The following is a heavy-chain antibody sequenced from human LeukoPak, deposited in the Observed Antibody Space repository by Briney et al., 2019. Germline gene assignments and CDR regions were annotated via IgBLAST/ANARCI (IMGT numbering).Heavy chain of an antibody. J-gene: IGHJ4*02. CDR3: ARYVVASACFDS. CDR2: MNSDGTIT. V-gene: IGHV3-74*01. D-gene: IGHD2-21*01. Sequence: GGSLRPSCAASGFTLSGYWMHWVRQAPGEGLVWVSRMNSDGTITTYADSVRGRFTISRDNAKNTLYLQMSSLRAEDTAVYYCARYVVASACFDSWGQGTPVTVSS. CDR1: GFTLSGYW.